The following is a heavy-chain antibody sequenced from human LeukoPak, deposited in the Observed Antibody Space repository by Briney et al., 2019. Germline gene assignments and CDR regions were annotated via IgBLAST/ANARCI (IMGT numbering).Heavy chain of an antibody. Sequence: GGSLRLSCAVTGFTFSSYGIHWVRLAPGKGLEWVAVIRYDGSETNYADSVKGRFTISRDNSKNTVFLQMNSLRAEDTAMYYCARDLWIGSDKFIDCWGQGTLVIVS. J-gene: IGHJ4*02. CDR3: ARDLWIGSDKFIDC. CDR1: GFTFSSYG. D-gene: IGHD5-12*01. CDR2: IRYDGSET. V-gene: IGHV3-33*01.